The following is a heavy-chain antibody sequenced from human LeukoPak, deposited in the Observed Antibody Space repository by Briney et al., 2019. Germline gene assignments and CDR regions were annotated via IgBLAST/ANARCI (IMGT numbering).Heavy chain of an antibody. Sequence: PSETLSLTCTVSGGSISSSSYYWGWIRQPPGKGLEWIGSIYYSGSTYYNPSLKSRVTISVDTSKNQLSLKLSPVTAADAAFYDXXXXQXXXXXXXXYWGQGTLVTVSS. CDR3: XXXQXXXXXXXXY. V-gene: IGHV4-39*03. J-gene: IGHJ4*02. CDR1: GGSISSSSYY. CDR2: IYYSGST.